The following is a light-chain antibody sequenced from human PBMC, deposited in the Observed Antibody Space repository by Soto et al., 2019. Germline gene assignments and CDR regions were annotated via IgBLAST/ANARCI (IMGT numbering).Light chain of an antibody. CDR1: SSNVGSNT. V-gene: IGLV1-44*01. CDR2: SNN. CDR3: AAWDDRLNGPVA. Sequence: QSVLTQPPSASGTPGQRVTISCSGSSSNVGSNTVSWYQQLPGTAPKVLIHSNNQRPSWVPDRFSASKSGTSASLAISGLQSEDEADYYCAAWDDRLNGPVAFGGGTKLTVL. J-gene: IGLJ2*01.